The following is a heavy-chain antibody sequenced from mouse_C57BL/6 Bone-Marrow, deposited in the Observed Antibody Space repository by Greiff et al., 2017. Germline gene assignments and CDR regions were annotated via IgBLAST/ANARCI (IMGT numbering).Heavy chain of an antibody. J-gene: IGHJ3*01. D-gene: IGHD2-1*01. CDR3: TYYHGNFEGFAY. Sequence: VHVKQSGAELVRPGASVKLSCTASGFNIKDDYMHWVKQRPEQGLEWIGWIDPENGDTEYASKFQGKATITADTSSNTAYLQLSSLTSEDTAVYYCTYYHGNFEGFAYWGQGTLVTVSA. V-gene: IGHV14-4*01. CDR2: IDPENGDT. CDR1: GFNIKDDY.